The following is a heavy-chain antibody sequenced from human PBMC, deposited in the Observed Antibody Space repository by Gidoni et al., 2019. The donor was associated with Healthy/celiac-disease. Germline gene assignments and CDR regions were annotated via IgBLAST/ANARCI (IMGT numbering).Heavy chain of an antibody. Sequence: EVQLLESGGGLVQPGGSLRPPWSASGFAFTHAAMSWVRQAPGKGMGWVSAISGSGGSTYYADSVKGRFTISRDNSKNTLYLQMNSLRAEDTAVYYCAKRRVMGLGYYYYGMDVWGQGTTVTVSS. D-gene: IGHD3-16*01. CDR2: ISGSGGST. CDR1: GFAFTHAA. V-gene: IGHV3-23*01. CDR3: AKRRVMGLGYYYYGMDV. J-gene: IGHJ6*02.